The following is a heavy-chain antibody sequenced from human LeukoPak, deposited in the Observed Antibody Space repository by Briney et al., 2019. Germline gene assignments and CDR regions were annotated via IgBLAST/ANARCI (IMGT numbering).Heavy chain of an antibody. CDR1: GFTFSTYA. J-gene: IGHJ4*02. V-gene: IGHV3-30-3*01. D-gene: IGHD1-26*01. CDR3: ASPLVGATDY. CDR2: ISSHGSNK. Sequence: PGGSLRLSCAASGFTFSTYAMHWVRQAPGKGLEWVAVISSHGSNKYYADSVKGRFTISRDNSKNTLYLQMNSLRAEDTAVYYCASPLVGATDYWGQGTLVTVSS.